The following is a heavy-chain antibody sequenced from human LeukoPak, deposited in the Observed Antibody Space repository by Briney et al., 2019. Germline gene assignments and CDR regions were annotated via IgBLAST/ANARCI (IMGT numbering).Heavy chain of an antibody. CDR3: ATLDGEDSSGYYDY. CDR1: GDSIGSYY. CDR2: IYYSGST. Sequence: SDTLSLTCTVSGDSIGSYYWSWIRQPPGKGLEWIGYIYYSGSTNYNPSLKSRVTISVDTSKNQFSLKLSSVTAADTAVYYCATLDGEDSSGYYDYWGQGTLVTVSS. J-gene: IGHJ4*02. V-gene: IGHV4-59*07. D-gene: IGHD3-22*01.